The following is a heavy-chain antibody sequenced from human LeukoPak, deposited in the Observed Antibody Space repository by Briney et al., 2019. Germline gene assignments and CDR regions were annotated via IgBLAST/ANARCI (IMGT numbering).Heavy chain of an antibody. CDR1: GFTFGDYA. CDR2: IRSKAYGGTT. Sequence: GGSLRLSCTASGFTFGDYAMSWVRQAPGKGLEWVGFIRSKAYGGTTEYAASGKGRFTIARDDYKSIAYLQMNSLKTEDTAVYYCTRASYSSGWGDFDYWGQGTLVTVSS. D-gene: IGHD6-19*01. J-gene: IGHJ4*02. CDR3: TRASYSSGWGDFDY. V-gene: IGHV3-49*04.